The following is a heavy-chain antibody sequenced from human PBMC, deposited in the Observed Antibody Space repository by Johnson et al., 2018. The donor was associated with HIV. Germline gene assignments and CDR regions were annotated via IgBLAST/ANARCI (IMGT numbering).Heavy chain of an antibody. Sequence: VQLVESGGGLVQPWGSLRLSCAASGFTVSSNYMSWVRQAPGKGLEWVSVIYSGGSTYYADSVKGRFTISRDSSKNTLYLQMNSLRTEDTAVYYCAKVKLELRYGAFDIWGQGTMVTVSS. CDR3: AKVKLELRYGAFDI. CDR1: GFTVSSNY. J-gene: IGHJ3*02. CDR2: IYSGGST. D-gene: IGHD1-7*01. V-gene: IGHV3-66*02.